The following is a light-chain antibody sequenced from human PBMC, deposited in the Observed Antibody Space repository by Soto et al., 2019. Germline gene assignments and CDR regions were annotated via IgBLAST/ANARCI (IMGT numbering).Light chain of an antibody. CDR1: SSDVGGYNY. CDR2: EVS. CDR3: SSHAGSKRV. J-gene: IGLJ1*01. Sequence: QSVLTQPPSASASPGQSVTISCTGTSSDVGGYNYVSWYQQHPGKAPKLMIYEVSKRPSGVPDRFSGSKSGNTASLTVSGLQAEDEADYYCSSHAGSKRVFGTGTKVTVL. V-gene: IGLV2-8*01.